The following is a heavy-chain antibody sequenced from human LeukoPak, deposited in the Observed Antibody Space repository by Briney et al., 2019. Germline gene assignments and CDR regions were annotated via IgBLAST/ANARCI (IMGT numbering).Heavy chain of an antibody. V-gene: IGHV4-59*11. J-gene: IGHJ4*02. CDR3: ARSYSSSWYAKALFFDY. CDR1: GGSISSHY. D-gene: IGHD6-13*01. Sequence: PSKTLSLTCTVSGGSISSHYWSWIRQPPGKGLEWIGYIYHSGSTNYNPSLTSRVTISVDTSKNQFSLKLSSVTAVDTAVYYCARSYSSSWYAKALFFDYWGQGTLVTVSS. CDR2: IYHSGST.